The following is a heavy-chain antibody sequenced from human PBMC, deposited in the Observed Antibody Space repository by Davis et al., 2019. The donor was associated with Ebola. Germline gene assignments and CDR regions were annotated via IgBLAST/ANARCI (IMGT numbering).Heavy chain of an antibody. J-gene: IGHJ6*02. CDR3: AGEYSSSPDRNYYYYGMDV. V-gene: IGHV3-21*01. CDR2: ISSSSSYI. D-gene: IGHD6-6*01. Sequence: GESLKISCAASGFAFSTCWMHWVRQAPGKGLEWVSSISSSSSYIYYADSVKGRFTISRDNAKNSLYLQMNSLRAEDTAVYYCAGEYSSSPDRNYYYYGMDVWGQGTTVTVSS. CDR1: GFAFSTCW.